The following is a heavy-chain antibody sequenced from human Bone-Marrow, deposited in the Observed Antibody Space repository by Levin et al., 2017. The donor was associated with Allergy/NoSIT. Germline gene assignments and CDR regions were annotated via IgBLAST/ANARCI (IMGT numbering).Heavy chain of an antibody. D-gene: IGHD6-13*01. CDR2: INPNSGGT. Sequence: GGSLRLSCKASGYTFTGYYMHWVRQAPGQGLEWMGWINPNSGGTNYAQKFQGRVTMTRDTSISTAYMELSRLRSDDTAVYYCARERPPRGTAGTSRNDYWGQGTLVTVSS. CDR3: ARERPPRGTAGTSRNDY. V-gene: IGHV1-2*02. J-gene: IGHJ4*02. CDR1: GYTFTGYY.